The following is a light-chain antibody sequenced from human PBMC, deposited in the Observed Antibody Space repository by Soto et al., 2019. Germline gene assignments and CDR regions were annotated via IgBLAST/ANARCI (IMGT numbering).Light chain of an antibody. Sequence: QSALTQPPSASGSPGQSVTISCIGTASDIGRYNYVSWYQHHPGKAPKLIFYEVTKRPSVSPDRFSGSKSGNTASLTVSRLQADEEADYSCNSYVGSNNYVFGTGTKVTVL. J-gene: IGLJ1*01. CDR3: NSYVGSNNYV. CDR2: EVT. CDR1: ASDIGRYNY. V-gene: IGLV2-8*01.